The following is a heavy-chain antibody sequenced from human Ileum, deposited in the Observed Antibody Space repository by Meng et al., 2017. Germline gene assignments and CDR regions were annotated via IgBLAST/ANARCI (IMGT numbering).Heavy chain of an antibody. D-gene: IGHD3-22*01. CDR1: GGSISSYY. CDR3: ARREYDSRGYYFDY. J-gene: IGHJ4*02. Sequence: QVQLQESGPGLVKPSETLSLTCTVSGGSISSYYWSWIRQPPGKGLEWIGYIYYNGSTNYNPSLKSRLTMSVDTSKNQLPLKLSSVTAADTAVYYCARREYDSRGYYFDYWGQGTLVTVSS. V-gene: IGHV4-59*08. CDR2: IYYNGST.